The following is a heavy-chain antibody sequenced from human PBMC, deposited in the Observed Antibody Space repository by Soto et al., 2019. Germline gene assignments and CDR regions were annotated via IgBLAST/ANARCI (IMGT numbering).Heavy chain of an antibody. J-gene: IGHJ6*03. Sequence: GGSLRLSCAASGFTFGTYGMTWVRQAPGKGLEWASSISGGGGSTYYADPVKGRYTISRDNSENTLFLQMDSLRADDTAVYYCAKTSSPRYYYYMAVWGRGTTVTVS. V-gene: IGHV3-23*01. CDR1: GFTFGTYG. CDR2: ISGGGGST. CDR3: AKTSSPRYYYYMAV. D-gene: IGHD2-15*01.